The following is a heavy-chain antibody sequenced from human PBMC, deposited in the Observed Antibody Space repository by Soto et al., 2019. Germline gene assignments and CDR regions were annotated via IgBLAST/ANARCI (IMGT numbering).Heavy chain of an antibody. CDR2: ISAYNGNT. J-gene: IGHJ6*02. CDR1: GYTFTSYG. CDR3: VRDGRSIFGVVIIPSYYYYGMDV. Sequence: ASVKVSCKASGYTFTSYGISWVRQAPGQGLEWMGWISAYNGNTNYAQKLQGRVTMTTDTSTSTAYMELRSLRSDDTAVYYCVRDGRSIFGVVIIPSYYYYGMDVWGQGTTVTVSS. V-gene: IGHV1-18*01. D-gene: IGHD3-3*01.